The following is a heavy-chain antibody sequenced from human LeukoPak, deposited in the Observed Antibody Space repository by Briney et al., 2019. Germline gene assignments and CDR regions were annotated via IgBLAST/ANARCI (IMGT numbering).Heavy chain of an antibody. CDR3: ARDGITGTGYYYYMDV. J-gene: IGHJ6*03. V-gene: IGHV3-48*04. CDR1: GFTFSSYS. D-gene: IGHD1-20*01. Sequence: PGGSLRLSCAASGFTFSSYSIDWVRQAPGKGLEWLSYISSSSSTIYYADSVKGRFTISRDNAKNSLYLQMNSLRAEDTAVYYCARDGITGTGYYYYMDVWGKGTTVTVSS. CDR2: ISSSSSTI.